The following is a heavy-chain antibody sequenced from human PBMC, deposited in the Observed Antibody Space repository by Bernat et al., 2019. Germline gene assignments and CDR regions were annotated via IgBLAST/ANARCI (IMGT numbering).Heavy chain of an antibody. V-gene: IGHV3-64*01. CDR3: AASVTTKYYYMDV. D-gene: IGHD4-11*01. Sequence: EVQLVESGGGLVQPGGSLRLSCAASGFTFSSYAMHWVRRAPGKGLEYVSAISSNGGNTYYANSVKGRFTISRDNSKNTLYLQMGSLRAEDMAVYYCAASVTTKYYYMDVWGKGTTVTVSS. CDR1: GFTFSSYA. J-gene: IGHJ6*03. CDR2: ISSNGGNT.